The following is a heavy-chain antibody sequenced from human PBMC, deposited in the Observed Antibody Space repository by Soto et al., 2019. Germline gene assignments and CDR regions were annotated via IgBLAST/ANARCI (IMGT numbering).Heavy chain of an antibody. V-gene: IGHV3-23*01. Sequence: EVQLLESGGGLVQPGGSLRLSCAASGFTFSSYAMSWVRQAPGKGLEWVSAISGSGGSTYYADSVKGRFTISRDNSNNTLYLQMNSLRADDTAVYYCEKVPVRYYDNSGYRDSWGQGTLVTVSS. CDR1: GFTFSSYA. J-gene: IGHJ4*02. CDR3: EKVPVRYYDNSGYRDS. CDR2: ISGSGGST. D-gene: IGHD3-22*01.